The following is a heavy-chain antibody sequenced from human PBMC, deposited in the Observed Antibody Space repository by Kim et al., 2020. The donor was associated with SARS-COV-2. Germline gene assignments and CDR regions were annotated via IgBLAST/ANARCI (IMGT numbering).Heavy chain of an antibody. J-gene: IGHJ4*02. D-gene: IGHD3-10*01. CDR3: ASPGGLLDDY. Sequence: SETLSLTCTVSDGPISSSSYYWGWIRQPPGKGLEWIASIHHSEGAFYSSSLKSRVSISIDTSKNQFSLKLSSVTVKDTAVYYCASPGGLLDDYWGQGVFVTVFS. CDR1: DGPISSSSYY. CDR2: IHHSEGA. V-gene: IGHV4-39*01.